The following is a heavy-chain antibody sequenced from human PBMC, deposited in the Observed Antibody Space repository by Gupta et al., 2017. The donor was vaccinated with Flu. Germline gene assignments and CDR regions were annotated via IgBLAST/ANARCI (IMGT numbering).Heavy chain of an antibody. J-gene: IGHJ4*02. CDR1: GFTCSDYY. V-gene: IGHV3-11*01. Sequence: GFTCSDYYMTWIRQGPGKGPEWVSYMINTDRPREYADSVKGRFTISRYNAKNSLYLQMTSLRAEDTAVYYCSRWGKSGSPHVRFEHWGQGTMVTVSS. CDR3: SRWGKSGSPHVRFEH. CDR2: MINTDRPR. D-gene: IGHD1-26*01.